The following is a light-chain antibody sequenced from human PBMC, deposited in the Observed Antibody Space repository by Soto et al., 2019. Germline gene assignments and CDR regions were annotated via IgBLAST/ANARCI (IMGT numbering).Light chain of an antibody. J-gene: IGLJ1*01. CDR1: SSDVGGYNY. Sequence: QSVLTQPPSASGSPGQSVTISCTGTSSDVGGYNYVSRYQQHPGKAPKLMIYEVSKRPSGVPDRFSGSKSGNTASLTVSGLQAEDEADYYCSSHAGSKRVFGTGTKLTVL. CDR2: EVS. V-gene: IGLV2-8*01. CDR3: SSHAGSKRV.